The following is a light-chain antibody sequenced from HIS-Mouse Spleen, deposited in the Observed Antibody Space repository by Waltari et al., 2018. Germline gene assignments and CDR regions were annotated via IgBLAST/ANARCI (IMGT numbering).Light chain of an antibody. CDR1: SSDVGSYNL. Sequence: QSALTQPASVSGSPGQSITISCTGTSSDVGSYNLVSWYQQHPVNAPKLMIYEGSKRPSGVSNRFSGSKSGNTASLTISGLQAEDEADYYCCSYAGSSTFVVVFGGGTKLTVL. V-gene: IGLV2-23*03. CDR2: EGS. J-gene: IGLJ2*01. CDR3: CSYAGSSTFVVV.